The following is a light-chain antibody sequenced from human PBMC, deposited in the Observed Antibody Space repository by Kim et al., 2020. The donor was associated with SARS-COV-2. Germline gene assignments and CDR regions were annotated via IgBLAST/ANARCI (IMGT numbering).Light chain of an antibody. Sequence: IQMTQSPSTLSASVGDRVTISCRASQSLDTLLAWYQQKPGKAPKLLIYQASSLQVGVPSRFSGSGSGAEFTLTISSLQPEDFATYYCQQYIRFPYTFGQGTKVDIK. CDR3: QQYIRFPYT. CDR1: QSLDTL. CDR2: QAS. V-gene: IGKV1-5*03. J-gene: IGKJ2*01.